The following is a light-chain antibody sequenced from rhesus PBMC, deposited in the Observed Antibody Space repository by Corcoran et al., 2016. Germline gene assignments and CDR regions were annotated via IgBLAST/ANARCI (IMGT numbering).Light chain of an antibody. Sequence: DIQMTQSPSSLSASVGDSVTVTCRASQDIKKELRWYQQKPGKAPTPLIYAASTLETGCSFRFSGSGSGTDFARTSRSLQPEDFATYYCLQDYSTPLTFGGGTKVDIK. CDR1: QDIKKE. CDR2: AAS. CDR3: LQDYSTPLT. J-gene: IGKJ4*01. V-gene: IGKV1-94*01.